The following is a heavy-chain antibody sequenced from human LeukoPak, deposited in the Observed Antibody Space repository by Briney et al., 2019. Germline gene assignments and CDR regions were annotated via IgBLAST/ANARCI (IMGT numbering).Heavy chain of an antibody. J-gene: IGHJ5*02. D-gene: IGHD2-2*01. V-gene: IGHV1-2*04. CDR3: ARDSGGDQLPFFWFDP. Sequence: ASVTLCCKASGYTFTGCYMHWMRQAPGQGLEWMGWINPNSGGTNYAQKFQGWVTMTRDTSISTAYMELSRLRSDDTAVYYCARDSGGDQLPFFWFDPWGQGTLVTVSS. CDR1: GYTFTGCY. CDR2: INPNSGGT.